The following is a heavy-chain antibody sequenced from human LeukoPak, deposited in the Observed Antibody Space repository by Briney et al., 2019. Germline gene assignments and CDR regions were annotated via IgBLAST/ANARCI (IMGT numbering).Heavy chain of an antibody. Sequence: SETLSLTCSVSGGSISNYYWSWIRQPPGKGLEWIGYIYYTGSTNYNPSFKSRVTISVDTSKNQFSLKMHSVTAADTALYCCARAHGNSFYPYYYMDVWVKGPRSPSP. V-gene: IGHV4-59*01. J-gene: IGHJ6*03. D-gene: IGHD4-23*01. CDR3: ARAHGNSFYPYYYMDV. CDR1: GGSISNYY. CDR2: IYYTGST.